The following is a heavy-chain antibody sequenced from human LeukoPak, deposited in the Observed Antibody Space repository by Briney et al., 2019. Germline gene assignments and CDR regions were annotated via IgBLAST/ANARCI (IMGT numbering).Heavy chain of an antibody. CDR2: FDPEDGET. V-gene: IGHV1-24*01. D-gene: IGHD3-3*01. Sequence: GASVKVSCKVSGYTLTELSMHWVRQAPGKGLEWMEGFDPEDGETIYAQKFQGRVTMTEDTSTDTAYMELSSLRSEDTAVYYCAATERTIFGDTLPDYWGQGTLVTVSS. J-gene: IGHJ4*02. CDR1: GYTLTELS. CDR3: AATERTIFGDTLPDY.